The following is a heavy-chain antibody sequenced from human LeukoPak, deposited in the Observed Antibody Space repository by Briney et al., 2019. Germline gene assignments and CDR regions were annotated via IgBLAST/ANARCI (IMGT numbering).Heavy chain of an antibody. D-gene: IGHD3-10*01. CDR3: AKDPLWFGESFGFDY. CDR2: IRYDGSNK. V-gene: IGHV3-30*02. Sequence: GGSLRLSCAASGFTFSIYGMHWVRQAPGKGLEWVAFIRYDGSNKYYADSVKGRFTISRDNCKNTLYLQMNSLRAEDTAVYYCAKDPLWFGESFGFDYWGQGTLVTVSS. J-gene: IGHJ4*02. CDR1: GFTFSIYG.